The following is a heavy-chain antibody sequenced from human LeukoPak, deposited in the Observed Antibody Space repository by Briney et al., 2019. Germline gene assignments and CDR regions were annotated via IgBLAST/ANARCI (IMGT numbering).Heavy chain of an antibody. CDR2: IDSSGSNI. J-gene: IGHJ4*02. D-gene: IGHD5-24*01. V-gene: IGHV3-48*03. CDR1: GFTFSSYE. Sequence: GGSLRLSCAASGFTFSSYEMNWVRQAPGKGLEWVSYIDSSGSNIHYADSVKGRFTISRDNAKNSLYLQMNSLRAEDTAVYYCARTKEMASISYFDSWGQGTLVTVSS. CDR3: ARTKEMASISYFDS.